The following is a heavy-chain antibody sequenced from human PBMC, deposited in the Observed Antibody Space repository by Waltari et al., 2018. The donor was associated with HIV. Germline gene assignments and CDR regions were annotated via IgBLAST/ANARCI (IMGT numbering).Heavy chain of an antibody. D-gene: IGHD2-15*01. Sequence: QVHLVESGGGVVQPGRSLRLSCAASGFTFSSYATHWVRQAPGKGVEWVALNSENGSNKYYAASVKGRFTITRDHSKNTVYLQMISVRAENTSVYDCARSIGYCSFGSCSYNWLDPWGQGTLVSVSS. CDR3: ARSIGYCSFGSCSYNWLDP. CDR1: GFTFSSYA. V-gene: IGHV3-30*01. J-gene: IGHJ5*02. CDR2: NSENGSNK.